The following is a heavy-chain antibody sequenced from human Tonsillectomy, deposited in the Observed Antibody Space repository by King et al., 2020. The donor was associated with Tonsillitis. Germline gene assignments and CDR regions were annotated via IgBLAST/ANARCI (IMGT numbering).Heavy chain of an antibody. J-gene: IGHJ6*03. CDR3: ARVGCGGDCYSDYYYMDV. Sequence: VQLVESGAEVKKPGASVKVSCTASGYTFTSYGISWVRQAPGQGLEWMGWISAYNGNTNYAQKLQGRVTMTTDTSTSTAYMELRSLRSDDTAVYYCARVGCGGDCYSDYYYMDVWGKGTTVTVSS. D-gene: IGHD2-21*02. CDR1: GYTFTSYG. V-gene: IGHV1-18*01. CDR2: ISAYNGNT.